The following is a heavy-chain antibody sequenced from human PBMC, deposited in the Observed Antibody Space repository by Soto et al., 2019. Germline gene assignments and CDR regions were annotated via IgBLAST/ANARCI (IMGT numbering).Heavy chain of an antibody. CDR3: TTMGEGGGWSGDYYYGMDV. CDR2: IKSKTDGGTT. CDR1: GFTFSNAW. Sequence: PGGSLRLSCAASGFTFSNAWMSWVRQAPGKGLEWVGRIKSKTDGGTTDYAAPVKGRFTISRDDSKDTLYLQMNSLKTEDTAVYYCTTMGEGGGWSGDYYYGMDVWGQGTTVTVSS. V-gene: IGHV3-15*01. J-gene: IGHJ6*02. D-gene: IGHD6-19*01.